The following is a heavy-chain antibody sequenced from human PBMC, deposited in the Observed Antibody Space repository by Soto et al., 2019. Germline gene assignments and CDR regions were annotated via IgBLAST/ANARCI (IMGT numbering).Heavy chain of an antibody. V-gene: IGHV1-2*02. J-gene: IGHJ3*02. CDR3: ARVFLPALWSPFQGDAFDI. D-gene: IGHD3-10*01. Sequence: GASVKVSCKASGYTFTGYYMHWVRQAPGQGLEWMGWINPNSGGTNYARKFQGRVTMTRDTSISTAYMELSRLRSDDTAVYYCARVFLPALWSPFQGDAFDIWGLGTMVTVSS. CDR1: GYTFTGYY. CDR2: INPNSGGT.